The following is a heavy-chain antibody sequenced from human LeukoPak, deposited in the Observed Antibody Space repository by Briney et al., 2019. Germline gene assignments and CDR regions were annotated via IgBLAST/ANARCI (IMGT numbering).Heavy chain of an antibody. CDR1: GYTFTTYY. Sequence: ASVKVSCKASGYTFTTYYIHWVRQAPGQGLEWMGIINPSGGSTTYTQMFQGRVTMTRDTSTSTVYMELSSLRSEDTAVYYCARNGVGSGAYEPASYYYYMDVWGKGTTVTVSS. D-gene: IGHD3-10*01. CDR2: INPSGGST. V-gene: IGHV1-46*01. CDR3: ARNGVGSGAYEPASYYYYMDV. J-gene: IGHJ6*03.